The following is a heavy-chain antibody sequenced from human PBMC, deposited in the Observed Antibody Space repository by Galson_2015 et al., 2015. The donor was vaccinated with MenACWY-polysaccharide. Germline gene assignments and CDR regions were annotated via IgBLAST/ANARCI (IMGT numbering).Heavy chain of an antibody. Sequence: QSGAEVKKSGESLKISCKGSGYSFSNYWIGWVRQMPGKGLEWMGIIYSSDSDTRYSPSFQGQVSISVDKSISTAYLQWSSLKASDTAMYYCARVSGYYSADYWGQGTLVTVSS. V-gene: IGHV5-51*01. CDR3: ARVSGYYSADY. CDR1: GYSFSNYW. CDR2: IYSSDSDT. D-gene: IGHD3-3*01. J-gene: IGHJ4*02.